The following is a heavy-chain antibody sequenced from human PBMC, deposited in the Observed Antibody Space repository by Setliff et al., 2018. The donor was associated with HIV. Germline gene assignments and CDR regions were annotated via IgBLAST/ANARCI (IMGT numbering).Heavy chain of an antibody. Sequence: PGGSLRLSCAASGFTFSSYAMSWVRQAPGKGLEWVSAISGSGGSTYYADSVKGRFTISRDNSKNTLYLQMNSLKTDDTAVYYCTRFSEWSEDYWGQGTLVTVSS. J-gene: IGHJ4*02. CDR3: TRFSEWSEDY. V-gene: IGHV3-23*01. CDR1: GFTFSSYA. D-gene: IGHD3-3*01. CDR2: ISGSGGST.